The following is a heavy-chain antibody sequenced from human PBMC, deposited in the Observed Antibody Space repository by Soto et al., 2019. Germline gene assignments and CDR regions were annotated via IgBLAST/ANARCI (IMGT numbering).Heavy chain of an antibody. CDR1: GFTFSSYA. V-gene: IGHV3-23*01. Sequence: GGSLRLSCAASGFTFSSYAMSWVRQAPGKGLEWVSAISGSGGSTYYADSVKGRFTITRDNSKNTLYLQMNSLIAEDKAVYYCAKDESSGYYGFDYWGQGTMVTVSS. CDR2: ISGSGGST. D-gene: IGHD3-22*01. J-gene: IGHJ4*02. CDR3: AKDESSGYYGFDY.